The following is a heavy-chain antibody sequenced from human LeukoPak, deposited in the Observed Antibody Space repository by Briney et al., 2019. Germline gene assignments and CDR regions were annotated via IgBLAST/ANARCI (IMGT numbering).Heavy chain of an antibody. CDR3: ARVVVATNRLQGYYYYYMDD. V-gene: IGHV4-34*01. Sequence: KPSETLSLTCAVYGGSFSGYYWSWIRQPPGKGLEWIGEINHSGSTNYNPSLKSRVTISVDTSKNQFSLKLSSVTAADTAVYYCARVVVATNRLQGYYYYYMDDWGEGTTVTVSS. D-gene: IGHD5-12*01. CDR1: GGSFSGYY. J-gene: IGHJ6*03. CDR2: INHSGST.